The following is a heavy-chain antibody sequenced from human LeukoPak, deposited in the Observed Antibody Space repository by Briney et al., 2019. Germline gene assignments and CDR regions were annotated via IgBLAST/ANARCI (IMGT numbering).Heavy chain of an antibody. Sequence: SETLSLTCTVSGGSISSSNYYWSWIRQPPGKGLEWIGEINHSGGTNYNPSLKSRVTISVDTSKNQFSLKLSSVTAADTAVYYCASAMIGVPDDAFDIWGQGTMVTVSS. CDR1: GGSISSSNYY. D-gene: IGHD3-22*01. CDR2: INHSGGT. CDR3: ASAMIGVPDDAFDI. V-gene: IGHV4-39*07. J-gene: IGHJ3*02.